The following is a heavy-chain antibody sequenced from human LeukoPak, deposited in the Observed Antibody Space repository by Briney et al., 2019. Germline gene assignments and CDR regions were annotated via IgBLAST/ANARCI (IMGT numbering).Heavy chain of an antibody. CDR2: ISSSSDTI. V-gene: IGHV3-48*04. D-gene: IGHD3-10*02. CDR3: ARCSDLYYYYYMDV. J-gene: IGHJ6*03. CDR1: GFNFNTYG. Sequence: GGSLRLSCAASGFNFNTYGMNWVRQAPGKGLEWLSYISSSSDTINYADSVKGRFTISRDNAKNSLFLQMNSLRAEDTAVYYCARCSDLYYYYYMDVWGKGTTVTVSS.